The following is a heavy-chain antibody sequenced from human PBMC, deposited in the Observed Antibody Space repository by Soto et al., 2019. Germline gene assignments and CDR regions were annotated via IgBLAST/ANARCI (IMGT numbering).Heavy chain of an antibody. CDR3: AAVMTTVTYRLDP. V-gene: IGHV3-74*01. CDR1: GFTFSSYW. Sequence: GGSLRLSCAASGFTFSSYWMHWVRQAPGKGLVWVSRINSDGSSTSYADSVKGRFTISRDNAKNTLYLQMNSLRAEDTAVYYCAAVMTTVTYRLDPWGQGTLVTVSS. J-gene: IGHJ5*02. CDR2: INSDGSST. D-gene: IGHD4-17*01.